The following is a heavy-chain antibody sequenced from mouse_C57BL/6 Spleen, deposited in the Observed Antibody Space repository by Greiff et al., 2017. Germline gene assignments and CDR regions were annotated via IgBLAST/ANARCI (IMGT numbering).Heavy chain of an antibody. J-gene: IGHJ2*01. CDR2: FYPGSGSI. CDR1: GYTFTEYT. CDR3: ARHEDPPNDGYDYFDY. D-gene: IGHD2-3*01. V-gene: IGHV1-62-2*01. Sequence: QVQLQQSGAELVKPGASVKLSCKASGYTFTEYTIHWVKQRSGQGLEWIGWFYPGSGSIKYNEKFKDKATLTADKSSSTVYMELSRLTSEDSAVYFGARHEDPPNDGYDYFDYWGQGTTLTVSS.